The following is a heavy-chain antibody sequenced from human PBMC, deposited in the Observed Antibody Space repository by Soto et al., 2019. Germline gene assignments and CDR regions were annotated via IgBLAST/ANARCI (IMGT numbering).Heavy chain of an antibody. CDR2: ISGSGGST. CDR3: ANLLPRPTGDLGGFDY. D-gene: IGHD2-21*02. V-gene: IGHV3-23*01. J-gene: IGHJ4*02. Sequence: GGSLRLSCAASGFTFSSYAMSWVRQAPGKGLEWVSAISGSGGSTYYADSVKGRFTISRDNSKNTLYLQMNSLRAEDTAVYYCANLLPRPTGDLGGFDYWGQGTLVTVSS. CDR1: GFTFSSYA.